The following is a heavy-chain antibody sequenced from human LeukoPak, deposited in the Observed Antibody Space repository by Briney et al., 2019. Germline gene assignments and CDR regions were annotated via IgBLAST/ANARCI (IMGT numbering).Heavy chain of an antibody. Sequence: GGSLRLSCAASGFTFSSYSMNWIRQAPGKGLEWVANIKEDGSEKNYVDSVRGRFTISRDNAKNSLCLQMNSLRAEDTAVYYCARDSGWYPVDYWGQGTLVTVSS. D-gene: IGHD6-19*01. CDR2: IKEDGSEK. V-gene: IGHV3-7*01. J-gene: IGHJ4*02. CDR1: GFTFSSYS. CDR3: ARDSGWYPVDY.